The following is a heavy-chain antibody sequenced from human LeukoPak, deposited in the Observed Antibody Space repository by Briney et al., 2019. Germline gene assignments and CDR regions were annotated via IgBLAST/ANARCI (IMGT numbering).Heavy chain of an antibody. CDR1: GFTFSSYW. V-gene: IGHV3-7*01. CDR3: ARYSYRSGWYADS. Sequence: GGSLRLSCAASGFTFSSYWMSWVRQAPGKGLEWVANIKQDGSEKYYVDSVKGRFTISRDNAKNSLYLQMNSLRAEDTAVYYCARYSYRSGWYADSWGQGTLVTVSS. CDR2: IKQDGSEK. D-gene: IGHD6-19*01. J-gene: IGHJ4*02.